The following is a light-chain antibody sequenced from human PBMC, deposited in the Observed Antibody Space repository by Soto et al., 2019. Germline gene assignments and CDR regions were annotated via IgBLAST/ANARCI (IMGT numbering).Light chain of an antibody. Sequence: QSALTQPASVSGSPGQSITISCTGTSSDVGGCNFVSWYQQHPGKAPKFIIYDVRNRPSGVSNRFSGSRSGNTASLTISGLQAEAEDDYFCSSYTSSSTVIFGGGTKLTVL. CDR3: SSYTSSSTVI. J-gene: IGLJ2*01. V-gene: IGLV2-14*03. CDR1: SSDVGGCNF. CDR2: DVR.